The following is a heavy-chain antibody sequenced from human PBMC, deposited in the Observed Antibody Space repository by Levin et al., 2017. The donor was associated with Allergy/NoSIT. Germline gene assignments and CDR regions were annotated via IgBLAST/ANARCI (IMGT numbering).Heavy chain of an antibody. V-gene: IGHV1-69*13. J-gene: IGHJ6*02. D-gene: IGHD4-17*01. CDR1: GGTFSSYA. CDR2: IIPIFGTA. CDR3: ARVSDGYGDYSAHYYYYGMDV. Sequence: SVKVSCKASGGTFSSYAISWVRQAPGQGLEWMGGIIPIFGTANYAQKFQGRVTITADESTSTAYMELSSLRSEDTAVYYCARVSDGYGDYSAHYYYYGMDVWGQGTTVTVSS.